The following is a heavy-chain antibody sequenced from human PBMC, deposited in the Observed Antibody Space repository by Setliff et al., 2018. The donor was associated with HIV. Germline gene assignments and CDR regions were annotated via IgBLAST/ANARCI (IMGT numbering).Heavy chain of an antibody. CDR2: IYYSGNT. D-gene: IGHD5-12*01. V-gene: IGHV4-59*01. CDR3: ARAEMATIVAFDI. CDR1: DGSFSSDY. J-gene: IGHJ3*02. Sequence: SETLSLTCTVSDGSFSSDYWTWIRQTPGKGLEWIGYIYYSGNTKYNPSLTSRVTISVDTSKNHFSLKLTSVTAADTAVYYCARAEMATIVAFDIWGQGTMVTVSS.